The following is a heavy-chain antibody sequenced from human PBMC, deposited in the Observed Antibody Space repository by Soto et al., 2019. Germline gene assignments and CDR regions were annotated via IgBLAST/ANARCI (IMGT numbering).Heavy chain of an antibody. Sequence: GGSLRLSCAASGFTFSSYGMHWVRQAPGKGLEWVAVIWYDGSNKYYADSVKGRFTISRDNSKNTLYLQMNSLRAEDTAVYYCARNYDYGDSGETYFDYWGQGTLVTVSS. CDR2: IWYDGSNK. CDR1: GFTFSSYG. CDR3: ARNYDYGDSGETYFDY. J-gene: IGHJ4*02. V-gene: IGHV3-33*08. D-gene: IGHD4-17*01.